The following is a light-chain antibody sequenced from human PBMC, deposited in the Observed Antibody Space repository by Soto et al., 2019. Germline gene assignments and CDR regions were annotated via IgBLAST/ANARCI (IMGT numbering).Light chain of an antibody. CDR1: SSNIGNNY. CDR3: GTWDSSLSAVV. J-gene: IGLJ2*01. Sequence: QPVVTQPPSVSAAPGQKVTISCSGSSSNIGNNYVSWYQQLPGTAPKLLIYDNNKRPSGIPDRFSGSKSGTSATLGITGLQTGDEADYYCGTWDSSLSAVVFGGGTKVTVL. CDR2: DNN. V-gene: IGLV1-51*01.